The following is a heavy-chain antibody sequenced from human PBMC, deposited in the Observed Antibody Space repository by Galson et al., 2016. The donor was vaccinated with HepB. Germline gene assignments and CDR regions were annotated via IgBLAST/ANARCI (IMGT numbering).Heavy chain of an antibody. J-gene: IGHJ4*02. D-gene: IGHD3-3*01. Sequence: PALVKPTQTLTLTCTFSGFSLTTSRVGVAWIRQPPGKALEWLALIYWNDDKRYSPSLRSRLTITKDTSKNQVVLTMTNMDPVDTATYYCAHRRPYNDFSSGLFDFDYWGQGTLVTVSS. CDR3: AHRRPYNDFSSGLFDFDY. V-gene: IGHV2-5*01. CDR1: GFSLTTSRVG. CDR2: IYWNDDK.